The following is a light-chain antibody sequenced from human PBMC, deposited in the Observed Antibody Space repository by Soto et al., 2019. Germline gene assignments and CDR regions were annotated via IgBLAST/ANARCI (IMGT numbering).Light chain of an antibody. Sequence: DIVLTQSPLSLPVTPGEPASISCRSSQSLLHSNGNIYLAWYLQKPGQSPQLLLYLGSIRASGVPDRFSGSGSGTDFTLKITRVEAEDVGVYYCMQAIQAPRTFGLGTKVEIK. CDR2: LGS. CDR3: MQAIQAPRT. J-gene: IGKJ1*01. V-gene: IGKV2-28*01. CDR1: QSLLHSNGNIY.